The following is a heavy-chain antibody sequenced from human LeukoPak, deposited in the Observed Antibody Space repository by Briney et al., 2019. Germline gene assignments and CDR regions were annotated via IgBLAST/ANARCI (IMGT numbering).Heavy chain of an antibody. Sequence: SETLSLTCTVSGGSISSSSYYWGWIRQPPGKGLEWIGSMYYSGSTYYNPSLKSRVPISVDTSKNQFSLKLSSVTAADTAVYYCARDAPKRFRYYYYYYLDVWGKGTTVTISS. CDR1: GGSISSSSYY. D-gene: IGHD5-24*01. CDR2: MYYSGST. J-gene: IGHJ6*03. CDR3: ARDAPKRFRYYYYYYLDV. V-gene: IGHV4-39*07.